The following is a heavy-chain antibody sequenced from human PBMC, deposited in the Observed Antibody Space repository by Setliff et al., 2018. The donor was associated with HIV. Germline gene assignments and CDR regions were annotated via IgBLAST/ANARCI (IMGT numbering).Heavy chain of an antibody. V-gene: IGHV3-43*02. CDR3: GKDRYDNYVWGSYHGPDF. Sequence: PGGSLRLSCAASGFTFDDCVMHWVRQVPGRGLEWVSLISENGGRTNYADSVKGRFTISRDNSKNTLYLQMNSLRAEDTAVYYCGKDRYDNYVWGSYHGPDFWGQGTLVTVSS. CDR2: ISENGGRT. D-gene: IGHD3-16*01. CDR1: GFTFDDCV. J-gene: IGHJ4*02.